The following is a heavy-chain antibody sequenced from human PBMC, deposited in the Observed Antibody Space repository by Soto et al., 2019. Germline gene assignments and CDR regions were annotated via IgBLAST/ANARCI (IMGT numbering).Heavy chain of an antibody. J-gene: IGHJ6*03. CDR2: ISWNSGTI. CDR1: GFTFDDYA. D-gene: IGHD2-2*01. V-gene: IGHV3-9*01. CDR3: AKLGCSRPACDLYDYMDV. Sequence: EVQLVESGGGLVQPGRSLRLSCIASGFTFDDYAMHWVRQAPGKGLEWVSGISWNSGTIGYADSVKGRFAISRDNAKNSLYLQLNSLRGEDTALYYGAKLGCSRPACDLYDYMDVWGKGTTVTVSS.